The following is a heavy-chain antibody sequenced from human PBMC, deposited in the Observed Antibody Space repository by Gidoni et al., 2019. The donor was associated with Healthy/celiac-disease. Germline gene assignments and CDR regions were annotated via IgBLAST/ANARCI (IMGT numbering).Heavy chain of an antibody. J-gene: IGHJ6*02. V-gene: IGHV3-66*01. CDR1: GFTVSSNY. CDR2: IYSGGST. Sequence: EVQLVESGGGLVQPGRSLRLSCAASGFTVSSNYMSWVRQAPGKGLEWVSVIYSGGSTYYADSVKGRFTISRDNSKNTLYLQMNSLRAEDTAVYYCARDLGYYDSSGLYYYGMDVWGQGTTVTVSS. CDR3: ARDLGYYDSSGLYYYGMDV. D-gene: IGHD3-22*01.